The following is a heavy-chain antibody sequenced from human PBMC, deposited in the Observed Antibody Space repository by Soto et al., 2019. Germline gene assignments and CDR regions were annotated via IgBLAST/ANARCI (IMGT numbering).Heavy chain of an antibody. Sequence: ASVKVSCKVSGYTLTELSMHWVRQAPGKGLEWMGGFDPEDGETIYAQKFQGRVTMTEDTSTDTAYMELSSLRSEDTAAYYCATDRVEAVAGPWAFDIWGQGTMVTVS. CDR1: GYTLTELS. V-gene: IGHV1-24*01. CDR3: ATDRVEAVAGPWAFDI. CDR2: FDPEDGET. D-gene: IGHD6-19*01. J-gene: IGHJ3*02.